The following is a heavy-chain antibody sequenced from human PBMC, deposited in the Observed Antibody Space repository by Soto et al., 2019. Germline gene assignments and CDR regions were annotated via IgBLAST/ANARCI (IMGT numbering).Heavy chain of an antibody. D-gene: IGHD2-2*01. CDR3: ARRCSSTRCLEL. CDR2: ISGYNGNT. CDR1: GYTFTSYG. J-gene: IGHJ2*01. Sequence: QVQLVQSGAEVKKPGASVKVSCKASGYTFTSYGICWVRQAPGQGLEWMGWISGYNGNTNYAQNLQGRVTMTTDTSKSTVYMELRSLRSDDTAVYYCARRCSSTRCLELWGRGTLVIVSS. V-gene: IGHV1-18*01.